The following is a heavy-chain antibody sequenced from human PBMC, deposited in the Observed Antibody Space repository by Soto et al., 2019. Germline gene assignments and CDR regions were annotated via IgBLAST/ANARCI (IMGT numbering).Heavy chain of an antibody. D-gene: IGHD2-15*01. V-gene: IGHV3-23*01. CDR2: IIGSGFST. CDR1: GFTFSSYA. Sequence: EVQLLESGGGLVQPGGSLRLSCAASGFTFSSYAMSWVRQAPGKGLEWVSAIIGSGFSTYYADSVKGRFTISRDNSKSTLYLQMNSLRAEDTAVYYCAKDRGVYCSGGSCYLNWFDPWGQGTLVTVSS. CDR3: AKDRGVYCSGGSCYLNWFDP. J-gene: IGHJ5*02.